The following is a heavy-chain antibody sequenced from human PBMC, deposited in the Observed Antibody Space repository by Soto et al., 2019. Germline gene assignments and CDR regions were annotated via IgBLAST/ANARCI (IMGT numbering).Heavy chain of an antibody. CDR3: ARGDPLLWFGEKVYYGMDV. J-gene: IGHJ6*02. CDR1: GGSISSSNW. V-gene: IGHV4-4*02. D-gene: IGHD3-10*01. CDR2: IYHSGST. Sequence: PSETLSLTCAVSGGSISSSNWWSWVRQPPGKGLEWIGEIYHSGSTNYNPSLKSRVTISVDTSKNQFSLKLSSVTAADTAVHYCARGDPLLWFGEKVYYGMDVWGQGTTVTVSS.